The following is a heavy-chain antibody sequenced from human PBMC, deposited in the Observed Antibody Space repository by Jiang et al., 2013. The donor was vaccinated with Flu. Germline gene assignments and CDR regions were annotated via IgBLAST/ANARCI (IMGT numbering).Heavy chain of an antibody. J-gene: IGHJ5*02. CDR2: IYNSGST. D-gene: IGHD3-16*02. V-gene: IGHV4-59*08. CDR1: GGSISSYY. Sequence: LLKPSETLSLTCTVSGGSISSYYWNWIRQPPGKGLEWIGYIYNSGSTNYNPSLKSRVTISVDTSKNQFSLKLTSVTAADTAVYYCARLGGVSFGGVVVIGWFDPWGQGTLVTVSS. CDR3: ARLGGVSFGGVVVIGWFDP.